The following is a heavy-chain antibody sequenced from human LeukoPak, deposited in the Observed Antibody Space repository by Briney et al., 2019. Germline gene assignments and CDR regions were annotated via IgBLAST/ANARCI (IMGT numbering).Heavy chain of an antibody. CDR1: GFTFDDYG. D-gene: IGHD3-9*01. CDR3: VKDHGWLLYS. Sequence: GGSLRLSCAASGFTFDDYGMSWVRQAPGKGLEWVSGISLDGATTYYAGSVEGRFTISRDNSKNTLYLQMNSLRADDTAVYYCVKDHGWLLYSWGQGTLVTVSS. CDR2: ISLDGATT. V-gene: IGHV3-23*01. J-gene: IGHJ4*02.